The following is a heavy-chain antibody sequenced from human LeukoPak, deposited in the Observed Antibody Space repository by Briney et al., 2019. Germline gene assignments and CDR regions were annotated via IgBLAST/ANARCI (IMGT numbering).Heavy chain of an antibody. CDR3: ARRTATEIDY. CDR2: IYYSGST. D-gene: IGHD5-18*01. V-gene: IGHV4-31*03. Sequence: SETLSLTCTVSGGSVSSGHYYWSWIRQHPGKGLEWIGYIYYSGSTYYNPSLKSRVTISVDTSKNQFSLKLSSVTAADTAVYYCARRTATEIDYWGQGTLVTVSS. J-gene: IGHJ4*02. CDR1: GGSVSSGHYY.